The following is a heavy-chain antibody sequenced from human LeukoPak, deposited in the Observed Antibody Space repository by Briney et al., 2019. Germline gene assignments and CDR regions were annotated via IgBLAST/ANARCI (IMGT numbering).Heavy chain of an antibody. CDR3: AHSPLGHSYDYGAFDI. Sequence: PTLVNLIRHLLQTSTLSPPTLINSELTVHCPLQPPANALHSPALIYWDDDKRYSPSLESRLTIPKDTSKNQVVLAMTNMDPVDTATYYCAHSPLGHSYDYGAFDIWGQGTMVTVSS. J-gene: IGHJ3*02. CDR2: IYWDDDK. D-gene: IGHD5-18*01. V-gene: IGHV2-5*02. CDR1: PPTLINSELT.